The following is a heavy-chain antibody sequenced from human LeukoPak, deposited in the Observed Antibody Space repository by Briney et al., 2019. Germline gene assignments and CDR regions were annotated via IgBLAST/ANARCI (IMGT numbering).Heavy chain of an antibody. D-gene: IGHD5-12*01. Sequence: PGGSLRLSCTASESTFSSFPMSWVRQAPGRGLEWISSISSSGSHIYYADSLKGRFTVSRDNSKNTLYLQMNSLRAEDTAVYYCAKSTFEVATMVDYWGQGTLVTVSS. CDR3: AKSTFEVATMVDY. J-gene: IGHJ4*02. CDR2: ISSSGSHI. CDR1: ESTFSSFP. V-gene: IGHV3-23*01.